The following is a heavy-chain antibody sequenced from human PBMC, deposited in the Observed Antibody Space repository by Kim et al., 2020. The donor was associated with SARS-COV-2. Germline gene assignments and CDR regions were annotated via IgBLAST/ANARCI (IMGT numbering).Heavy chain of an antibody. Sequence: SVKVSCKASGGTFISYAISWVRQAPGQGLEWMGGIIPFFGTANYAQKFQGRVTITADESTSTAYMEQSSLRSEDTAVYYCARVYWGNDGSGCYYNRYYYYGMDLWGQGTTVTVSS. CDR1: GGTFISYA. J-gene: IGHJ6*02. CDR3: ARVYWGNDGSGCYYNRYYYYGMDL. D-gene: IGHD3-10*01. CDR2: IIPFFGTA. V-gene: IGHV1-69*13.